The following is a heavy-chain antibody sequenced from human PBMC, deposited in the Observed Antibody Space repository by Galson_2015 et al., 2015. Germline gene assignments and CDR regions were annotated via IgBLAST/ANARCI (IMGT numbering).Heavy chain of an antibody. V-gene: IGHV3-23*01. CDR2: ISGSSGTT. D-gene: IGHD6-19*01. J-gene: IGHJ4*02. Sequence: SLRLGCAASGFTVNSYAMSWVRQAPGKGLEWVSDISGSSGTTYDADSVKGWFTISRDNSKNTLYLQMNSLRAEDTAIYFCAKFQGLSGDSSGWPWTFDYWGQGTLVTVSS. CDR3: AKFQGLSGDSSGWPWTFDY. CDR1: GFTVNSYA.